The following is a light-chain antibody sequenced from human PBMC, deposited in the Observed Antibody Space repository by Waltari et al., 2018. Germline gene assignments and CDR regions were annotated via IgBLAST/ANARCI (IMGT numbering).Light chain of an antibody. Sequence: DIQMTQSPSSLSASVGDSVTITCRASQSISSYLNWYQQKPGKAPKFLIFAASSLQSGVPSRFSGSGSGTDFTLTISSVQPEDFATYFCQQSYSSPYTFGQGTKVEIK. V-gene: IGKV1-39*01. J-gene: IGKJ2*01. CDR1: QSISSY. CDR2: AAS. CDR3: QQSYSSPYT.